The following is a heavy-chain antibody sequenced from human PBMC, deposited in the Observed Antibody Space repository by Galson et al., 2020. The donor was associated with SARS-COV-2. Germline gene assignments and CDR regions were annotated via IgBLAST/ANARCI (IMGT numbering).Heavy chain of an antibody. CDR1: GFTFSDHY. CDR3: TRSSDDWYNWFDP. D-gene: IGHD3-9*01. V-gene: IGHV3-72*01. J-gene: IGHJ5*02. Sequence: GESLKISCSGSGFTFSDHYMDWVRQAPGKGLEWVGRIRNKANSYTTEYAASVRGRFIISRDDSLDSLYLQMNILKTDDTAVYYCTRSSDDWYNWFDPWGQGTQVTVSS. CDR2: IRNKANSYTT.